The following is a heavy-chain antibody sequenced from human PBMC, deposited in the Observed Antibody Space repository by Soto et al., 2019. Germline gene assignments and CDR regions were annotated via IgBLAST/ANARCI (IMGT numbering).Heavy chain of an antibody. Sequence: NPSETLSLTCTVSGGSISSYYWSWIRQPPGKGLEWIGYIYYSGSTNYNPSLKSRVTISVDTSKNQFSLKLSSVTAADTAVYYCARHVPYCSDTSHCAYGMDVRGQRTTVTVSS. J-gene: IGHJ6*02. CDR2: IYYSGST. V-gene: IGHV4-59*08. CDR1: GGSISSYY. CDR3: ARHVPYCSDTSHCAYGMDV. D-gene: IGHD2-2*01.